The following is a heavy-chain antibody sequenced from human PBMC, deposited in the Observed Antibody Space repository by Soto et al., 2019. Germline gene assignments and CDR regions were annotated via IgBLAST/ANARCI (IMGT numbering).Heavy chain of an antibody. CDR1: GYTFRNLG. V-gene: IGHV1-18*01. CDR2: ISAYNANA. J-gene: IGHJ4*02. Sequence: QIQLLRSGAEVKKPGASVKVTCKASGYTFRNLGISWVRQAPGQGLEWMGWISAYNANANYAQKFQGRLTMTADTSTSTAYMELRSLRSDDTAVYYCARENSYFDYWGQGTLVTVSS. CDR3: ARENSYFDY.